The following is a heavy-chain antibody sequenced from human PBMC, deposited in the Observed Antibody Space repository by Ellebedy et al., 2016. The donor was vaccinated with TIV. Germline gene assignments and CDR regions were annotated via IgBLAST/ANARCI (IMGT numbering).Heavy chain of an antibody. CDR1: GFTFSSYA. D-gene: IGHD3-22*01. Sequence: PGGSLRLSCAASGFTFSSYAMHWVRQAPGKGLEWVAVISYDGSNKYYADSVKGRFTISRDNSKNTLYLQMNSLRAEDTAVYYCARDLRFQRYYYDSSGLFDYWGQGTLVTVSS. CDR2: ISYDGSNK. CDR3: ARDLRFQRYYYDSSGLFDY. J-gene: IGHJ4*02. V-gene: IGHV3-30-3*01.